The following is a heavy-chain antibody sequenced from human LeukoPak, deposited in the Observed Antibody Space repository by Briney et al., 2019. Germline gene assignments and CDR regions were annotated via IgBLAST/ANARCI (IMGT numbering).Heavy chain of an antibody. V-gene: IGHV4-59*01. J-gene: IGHJ3*02. D-gene: IGHD3-10*01. Sequence: SETLSLTCTVSGGSISSYYWSWIRQPPAKGLEWIGYIYYSGSTNYNPSLKSRVTISVDTSKNQFSLKLSSVTAADTAVYYCARVYGSDAFDIWGQGTMVTVSS. CDR2: IYYSGST. CDR3: ARVYGSDAFDI. CDR1: GGSISSYY.